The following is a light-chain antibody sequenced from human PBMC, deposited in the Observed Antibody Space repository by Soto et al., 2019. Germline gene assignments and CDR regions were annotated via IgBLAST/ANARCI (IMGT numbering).Light chain of an antibody. V-gene: IGKV1-27*01. Sequence: DIQMTQSPSSLSASVGDRVTITCRASQGISNYLAWYQQKPGKVPKLLIYAASTLQSGVPSRFSGSGSGTDXTXTXSSLQPEDVATYYCEKYNSAPQTFGQGTKVEIK. CDR3: EKYNSAPQT. CDR2: AAS. J-gene: IGKJ1*01. CDR1: QGISNY.